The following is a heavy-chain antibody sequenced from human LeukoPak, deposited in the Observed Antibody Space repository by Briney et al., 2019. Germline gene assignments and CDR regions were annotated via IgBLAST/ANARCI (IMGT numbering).Heavy chain of an antibody. V-gene: IGHV3-30-3*01. D-gene: IGHD7-27*01. Sequence: GRSLRPSCAASGFTFSSYAMHWVRQAPGKGLEWVAVISYDGSNKYYADSVKGRFTISRDNSKNTLYLQMNSLRAEDTAVYYCARAPSWGNTAFCYWGQGTLVTVSS. J-gene: IGHJ4*02. CDR3: ARAPSWGNTAFCY. CDR2: ISYDGSNK. CDR1: GFTFSSYA.